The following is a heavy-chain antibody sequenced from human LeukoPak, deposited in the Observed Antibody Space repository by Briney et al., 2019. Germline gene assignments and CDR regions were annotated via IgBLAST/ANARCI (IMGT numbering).Heavy chain of an antibody. V-gene: IGHV3-43*02. J-gene: IGHJ3*02. CDR3: ARVNRGDAFDI. CDR2: ISGDGGST. CDR1: GFTFDDYV. D-gene: IGHD3-16*02. Sequence: GGSLRLSCAASGFTFDDYVMHWVRQAPGKGLECVSLISGDGGSTYYADSVKGRFTISRDNSKNTLYLQMNSLRAEDTAVYYCARVNRGDAFDIWGQGTLVTVSS.